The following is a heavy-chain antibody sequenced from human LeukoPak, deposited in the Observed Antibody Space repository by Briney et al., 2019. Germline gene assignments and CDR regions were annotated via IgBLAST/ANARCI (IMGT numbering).Heavy chain of an antibody. D-gene: IGHD2-15*01. Sequence: ASVKVSCKASGYTFTSYGISWVRQAPGQGLEWMGWISAYNGNTNYAQKLQGRVTMTTDTSTSTAYMELRSLRSDDTAVYYCARGSCSGGSCNYYYMDVWGKGTTVTVSS. CDR3: ARGSCSGGSCNYYYMDV. V-gene: IGHV1-18*01. CDR1: GYTFTSYG. CDR2: ISAYNGNT. J-gene: IGHJ6*03.